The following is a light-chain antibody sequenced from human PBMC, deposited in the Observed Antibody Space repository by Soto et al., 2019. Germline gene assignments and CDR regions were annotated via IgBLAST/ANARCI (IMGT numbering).Light chain of an antibody. CDR3: QQYNNWPST. CDR1: QGVSSGY. CDR2: GAS. J-gene: IGKJ5*01. Sequence: EIVLTQSPGTLSLSPGERATLSCRASQGVSSGYLAWYQQNPGQAPRLLIYGASSRATGIPDRFSGSGFGTDFTLTISRLEPEDFAVYYCQQYNNWPSTFGQGTRLEIK. V-gene: IGKV3-20*01.